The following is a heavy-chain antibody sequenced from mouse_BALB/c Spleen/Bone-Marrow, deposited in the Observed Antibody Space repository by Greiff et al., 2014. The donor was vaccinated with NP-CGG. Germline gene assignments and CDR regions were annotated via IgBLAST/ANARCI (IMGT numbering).Heavy chain of an antibody. CDR3: AVYYYGRSSFAY. CDR2: IDPANVNT. J-gene: IGHJ3*01. V-gene: IGHV14-3*02. Sequence: VQLQQSGAELVKPGASVKLSRTASDFNIKDAYMHWVKQRPEQGLEWIGRIDPANVNTKYDTKFQGKATITADTSSNTAYLLLSSLTSEDTAVYYCAVYYYGRSSFAYWGQGTLVTVSA. CDR1: DFNIKDAY. D-gene: IGHD1-1*01.